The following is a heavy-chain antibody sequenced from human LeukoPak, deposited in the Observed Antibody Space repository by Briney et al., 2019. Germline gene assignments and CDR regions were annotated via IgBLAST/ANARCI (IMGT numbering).Heavy chain of an antibody. Sequence: SETLSLTCTVSGGSISNYYWIWMRQPPGKGLEWIGSLYNSESTNYNPSLKSRLTISVDMSKNQVSLQLSSVTAADTAVYYCARGVTSPLDAFDTWGQGTTVTVSS. D-gene: IGHD1-26*01. J-gene: IGHJ3*02. V-gene: IGHV4-59*01. CDR1: GGSISNYY. CDR2: LYNSEST. CDR3: ARGVTSPLDAFDT.